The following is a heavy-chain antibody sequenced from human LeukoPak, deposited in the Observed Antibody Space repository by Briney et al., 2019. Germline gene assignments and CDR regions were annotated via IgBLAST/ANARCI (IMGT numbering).Heavy chain of an antibody. CDR1: GFTFSNYA. CDR3: ARDPNGDYIGAFWFDP. CDR2: IRGRGDGT. V-gene: IGHV3-23*01. D-gene: IGHD4-17*01. Sequence: GGSLRLSCAASGFTFSNYAMMWVRQAPGKGLEWVSAIRGRGDGTHYADSVKGRFTISRDNSKNTLFLQMNSLRADDTAIYYCARDPNGDYIGAFWFDPWGQGTLVSVSS. J-gene: IGHJ5*02.